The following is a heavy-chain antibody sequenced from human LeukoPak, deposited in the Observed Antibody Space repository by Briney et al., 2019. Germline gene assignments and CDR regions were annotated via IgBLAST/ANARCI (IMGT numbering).Heavy chain of an antibody. CDR3: AKDGASGSETLY. Sequence: GGSLRLSCAASGFTLSSYGMHWVRQAPGKGLEWVAVISYDGSNKYYADSVKGRFTISRDNSKNTLYLQMNSLRAEDTAVYYCAKDGASGSETLYWGQGTLVTVSS. D-gene: IGHD3-10*01. J-gene: IGHJ4*02. CDR1: GFTLSSYG. V-gene: IGHV3-30*18. CDR2: ISYDGSNK.